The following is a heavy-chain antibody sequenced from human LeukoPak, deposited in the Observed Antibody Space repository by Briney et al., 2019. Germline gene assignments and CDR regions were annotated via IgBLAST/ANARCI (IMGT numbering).Heavy chain of an antibody. CDR2: ISVSGDNT. Sequence: PGGSLRLSCTASGFTFSSYGMHWVRQAPGKGLEWVSAISVSGDNTYYADSVKGRFTISRDNSKNTLYLQMNSLRAEDTAVYYCAKRRGIGYRQFDYWGQGTLVTVSS. V-gene: IGHV3-23*01. J-gene: IGHJ4*02. CDR1: GFTFSSYG. D-gene: IGHD3-3*01. CDR3: AKRRGIGYRQFDY.